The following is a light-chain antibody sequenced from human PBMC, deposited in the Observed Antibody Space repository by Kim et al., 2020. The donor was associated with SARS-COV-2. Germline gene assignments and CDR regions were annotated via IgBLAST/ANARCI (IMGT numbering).Light chain of an antibody. J-gene: IGKJ1*01. CDR2: GAS. CDR1: QSVSSN. CDR3: QQYNNWPLT. Sequence: VAPGERATLSCRASQSVSSNLAWYQQKPGQAPVLLMYGASTGATGIPARFSGSGSGTEFTLTISSLQSEDFEVYYCQQYNNWPLTFGQGTKVDIK. V-gene: IGKV3-15*01.